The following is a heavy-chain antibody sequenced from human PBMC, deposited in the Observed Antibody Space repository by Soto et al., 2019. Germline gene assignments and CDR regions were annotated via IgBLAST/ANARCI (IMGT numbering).Heavy chain of an antibody. Sequence: ASVKVSRKASGYTFTSYGISWVRQAPGQGLERMGWISAYNGNTNYAQKLQGRVTMTTDTSTSTAYMELRSLRSDDTAVYYCARDAEIYDFWSGYYKPINWFDPWGQGTLVTVSS. CDR2: ISAYNGNT. D-gene: IGHD3-3*01. J-gene: IGHJ5*02. CDR3: ARDAEIYDFWSGYYKPINWFDP. CDR1: GYTFTSYG. V-gene: IGHV1-18*01.